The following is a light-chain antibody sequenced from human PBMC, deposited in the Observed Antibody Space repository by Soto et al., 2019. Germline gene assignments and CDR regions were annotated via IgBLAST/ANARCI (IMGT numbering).Light chain of an antibody. CDR1: SSDIGSYNR. CDR3: CSYTTSATYV. CDR2: DVS. Sequence: QSVLTQPASLSGSPGQSITISCTGTSSDIGSYNRVSWYQQHPGKAPELMIYDVSNRPSGVSNRFSGSKSGNTASLTISGLQAEDETDYYCCSYTTSATYVFGTGTKLTVL. J-gene: IGLJ1*01. V-gene: IGLV2-14*03.